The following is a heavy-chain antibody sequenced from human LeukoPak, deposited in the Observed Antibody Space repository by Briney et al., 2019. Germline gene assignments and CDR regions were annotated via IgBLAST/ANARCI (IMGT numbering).Heavy chain of an antibody. Sequence: PGGSLRLSCAASGFTFSSYEMNWVRQAPGKGLEWTLYISSSGTSTYYADSVRGRFTISRDNAKNSLYLQMNSLRAEDTAVYYCARGRGYNYGHEGSVDFWGQGTLVTVSS. CDR3: ARGRGYNYGHEGSVDF. D-gene: IGHD5-18*01. CDR1: GFTFSSYE. CDR2: ISSSGTST. J-gene: IGHJ4*02. V-gene: IGHV3-48*03.